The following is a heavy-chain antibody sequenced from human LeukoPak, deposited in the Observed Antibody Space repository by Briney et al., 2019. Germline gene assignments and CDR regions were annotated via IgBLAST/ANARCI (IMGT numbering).Heavy chain of an antibody. D-gene: IGHD6-13*01. J-gene: IGHJ4*02. V-gene: IGHV1-2*02. CDR1: GYTFTAYY. CDR2: INPNSVGT. Sequence: GASLRVSSTASGYTFTAYYMHCVRQAPGQRLEWMGWINPNSVGTNYAQKFQGRVTMTRDTSISTAYMELSRLRSDDTAVYYCARIQPRRAAAFDYWGQGTLVTVSS. CDR3: ARIQPRRAAAFDY.